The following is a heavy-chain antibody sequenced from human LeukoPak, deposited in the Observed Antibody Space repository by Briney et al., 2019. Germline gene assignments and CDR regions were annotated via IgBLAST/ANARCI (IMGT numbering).Heavy chain of an antibody. CDR3: ARVARSSDSPLDY. CDR2: INHSGST. J-gene: IGHJ4*02. V-gene: IGHV4-34*01. Sequence: PSETLSLTCAVYGGSFSGYYWSWIRQPPGKGLEWIGEINHSGSTNYNPSLKSRVTISVDTSKNQFSLKLSSVTAADTAVYYCARVARSSDSPLDYWGQGTLVTVSS. CDR1: GGSFSGYY. D-gene: IGHD6-19*01.